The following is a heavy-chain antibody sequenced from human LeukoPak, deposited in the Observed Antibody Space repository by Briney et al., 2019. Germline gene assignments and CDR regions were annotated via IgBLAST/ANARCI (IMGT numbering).Heavy chain of an antibody. J-gene: IGHJ4*02. Sequence: ASVKVSCKASGYTLTTYYMHWVRQTPGQGLEWMGIINPSGGSTTYAQKFQGRVTMTRDTSTSTVSMEMSSLRSEDTAVYYCARGGGNIVVVPAATNTIDYWGQGTLVTVSS. D-gene: IGHD2-2*01. V-gene: IGHV1-46*01. CDR3: ARGGGNIVVVPAATNTIDY. CDR2: INPSGGST. CDR1: GYTLTTYY.